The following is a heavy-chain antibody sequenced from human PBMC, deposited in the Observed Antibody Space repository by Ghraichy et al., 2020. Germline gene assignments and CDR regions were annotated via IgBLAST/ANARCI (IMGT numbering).Heavy chain of an antibody. D-gene: IGHD3-16*02. V-gene: IGHV4-59*01. CDR3: AGDIEGSDYVWGSYRYKWYFDL. CDR2: IYYSGST. CDR1: GGSISSYY. J-gene: IGHJ2*01. Sequence: SETLSLTCTVSGGSISSYYWSWIRQPPGKGLEWIGYIYYSGSTNYNPSLKSRVTISVDTSKNQFSLKLSSVTAADTAVYYWAGDIEGSDYVWGSYRYKWYFDLWGRGTLVTVSS.